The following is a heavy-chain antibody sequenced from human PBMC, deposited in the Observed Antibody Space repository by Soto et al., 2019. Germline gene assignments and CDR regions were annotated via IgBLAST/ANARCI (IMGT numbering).Heavy chain of an antibody. Sequence: SETLSLTCAVYGGSFSGYYWSWIRQPPGKGLEWIGEINRSGSTNYNPSLKSRVTISVDTSKNQFSLKPSSVTAADTAVYYCARYRAGLRFLEWLRAFDIWGQGTMVTVSS. D-gene: IGHD3-3*01. J-gene: IGHJ3*02. CDR3: ARYRAGLRFLEWLRAFDI. CDR2: INRSGST. CDR1: GGSFSGYY. V-gene: IGHV4-34*01.